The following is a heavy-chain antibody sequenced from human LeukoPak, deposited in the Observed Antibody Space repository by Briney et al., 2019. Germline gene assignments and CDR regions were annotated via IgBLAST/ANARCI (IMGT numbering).Heavy chain of an antibody. V-gene: IGHV3-23*01. CDR2: IIGSGAGT. D-gene: IGHD3-10*01. J-gene: IGHJ3*02. CDR3: ARDPPGGYYFHI. CDR1: GFTFSRDA. Sequence: GGSLRLTCAASGFTFSRDAMSWVRQAPGKGLEWVSGIIGSGAGTYYADSVKGRLTISRDNSKNMVYLQMNSLRAEDTAVYYCARDPPGGYYFHIWGQGTMVTVSS.